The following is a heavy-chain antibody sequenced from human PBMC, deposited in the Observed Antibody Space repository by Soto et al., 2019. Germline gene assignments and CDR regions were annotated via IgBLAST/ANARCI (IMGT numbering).Heavy chain of an antibody. D-gene: IGHD1-1*01. CDR3: AKRHTTVATPENYFDY. CDR2: ITSGGTT. J-gene: IGHJ4*02. CDR1: GFTFSSYT. Sequence: GGSLRLSCAASGFTFSSYTMNWVRQAPGKGLDWVSTITSGGTTYYADSVKGRFTISRDDSKNTPYLQMNSLRAEDTALYYCAKRHTTVATPENYFDYWGQGTLVTVSS. V-gene: IGHV3-23*01.